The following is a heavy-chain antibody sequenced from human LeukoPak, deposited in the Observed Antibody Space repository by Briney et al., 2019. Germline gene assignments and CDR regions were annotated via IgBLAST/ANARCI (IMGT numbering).Heavy chain of an antibody. D-gene: IGHD6-6*01. J-gene: IGHJ4*02. CDR1: GGSIGSGSYY. V-gene: IGHV4-61*02. Sequence: PSETLSLTCTVSGGSIGSGSYYWSWIRQPAGKGLEWIGRIYTSGSTNYNPSLKSRVTISVDTSKNQFSLKLSSVTAADTAVYYCARGVVLSSWGQGTLVTVSS. CDR2: IYTSGST. CDR3: ARGVVLSS.